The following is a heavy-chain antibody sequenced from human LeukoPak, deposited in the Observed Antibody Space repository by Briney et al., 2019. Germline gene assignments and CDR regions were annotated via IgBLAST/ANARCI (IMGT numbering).Heavy chain of an antibody. J-gene: IGHJ6*02. V-gene: IGHV3-33*08. CDR3: AREPGDYRFYYYYYGMDV. D-gene: IGHD4-17*01. CDR2: IWYDGSNK. Sequence: GGSLRLSCAASGFTFSSYGMHWVRQAPGKGLEWVAVIWYDGSNKYYADSVKGRFTISRDNSKNTLYLQMNSLRAEDTAVYYCAREPGDYRFYYYYYGMDVWGQGTTVTVSS. CDR1: GFTFSSYG.